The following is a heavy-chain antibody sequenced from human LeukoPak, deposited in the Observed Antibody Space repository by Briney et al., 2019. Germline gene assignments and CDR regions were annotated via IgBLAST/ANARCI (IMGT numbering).Heavy chain of an antibody. Sequence: SETLSLTCTVSGGSISSYYWSWIRQPPGKGLEWIGYIYYSGSTNYNPSLKSRVTISVDTSKNQFSLKLSSVTAADTAVYYCARGARDYYDSSGYYPTMGYWGQGTLVTVSS. CDR1: GGSISSYY. CDR2: IYYSGST. V-gene: IGHV4-59*01. D-gene: IGHD3-22*01. CDR3: ARGARDYYDSSGYYPTMGY. J-gene: IGHJ4*02.